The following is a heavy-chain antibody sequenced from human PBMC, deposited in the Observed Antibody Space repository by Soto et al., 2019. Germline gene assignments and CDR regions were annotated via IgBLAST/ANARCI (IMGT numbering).Heavy chain of an antibody. CDR2: ISAYNGNT. Sequence: SVKVSSKASGYTFTSYGISWVRQAPGQGLEWMGWISAYNGNTNYAQKLQGRVTMTTDTSTSTAYMELRSLRSDDTAVYYCARVITIFGVVTNYYYMDVWGKGTTVTVSS. J-gene: IGHJ6*03. CDR1: GYTFTSYG. CDR3: ARVITIFGVVTNYYYMDV. V-gene: IGHV1-18*01. D-gene: IGHD3-3*01.